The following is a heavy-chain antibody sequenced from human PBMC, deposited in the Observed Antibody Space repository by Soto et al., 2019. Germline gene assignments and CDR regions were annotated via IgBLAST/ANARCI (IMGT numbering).Heavy chain of an antibody. CDR2: INAGNGNT. CDR1: GYTFTSYA. Sequence: QVQLVQSGAEVKKPGASVKVSCKASGYTFTSYAMHWVRQAPGQRLEWMGWINAGNGNTKYSQKFQGRVTITRDTSASTAYMELSSLRSEDTAVYYCARCFIAAAAPESSGQGTLVTVSS. D-gene: IGHD6-13*01. J-gene: IGHJ5*02. V-gene: IGHV1-3*01. CDR3: ARCFIAAAAPES.